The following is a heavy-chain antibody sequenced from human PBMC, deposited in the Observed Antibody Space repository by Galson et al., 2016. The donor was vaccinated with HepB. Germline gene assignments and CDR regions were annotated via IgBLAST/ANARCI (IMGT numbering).Heavy chain of an antibody. V-gene: IGHV3-53*01. Sequence: SLRLSCAASGFSVSDNYMTWVRQAPGKGLEWVSTIYAIGTTFYTDSVRDRFTISRDTSNNTVFLQMNSLRVEDTALYYCARIQWLAGLLTGMDVWGQGTTVTVSS. CDR2: IYAIGTT. CDR1: GFSVSDNY. J-gene: IGHJ6*02. D-gene: IGHD6-19*01. CDR3: ARIQWLAGLLTGMDV.